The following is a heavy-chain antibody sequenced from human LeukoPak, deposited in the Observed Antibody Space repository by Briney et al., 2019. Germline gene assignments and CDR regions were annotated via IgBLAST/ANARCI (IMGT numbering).Heavy chain of an antibody. CDR2: ISSSSSYT. D-gene: IGHD3-10*01. Sequence: PGGSLRFSCAASGFTFSDYYMSWLRKAPGKGLEWVSYISSSSSYTNYADSVEGRFTISRDNAKNSLYLQMNSLRAEDTAVYYCARDPYYGSGNLHDYWGQGTLVTVSS. CDR1: GFTFSDYY. J-gene: IGHJ4*02. CDR3: ARDPYYGSGNLHDY. V-gene: IGHV3-11*06.